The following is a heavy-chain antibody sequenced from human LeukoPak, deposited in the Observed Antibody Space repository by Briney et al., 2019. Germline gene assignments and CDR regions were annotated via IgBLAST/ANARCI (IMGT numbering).Heavy chain of an antibody. D-gene: IGHD3-3*01. CDR3: ARGWLRGLDYDFWSGYPDAFDI. J-gene: IGHJ3*02. V-gene: IGHV4-61*02. Sequence: SQTLSLTCTVSGGSISSGSYYWSWIRQPAGKGLEWIGRIYTSGSTNYNPSLKSRVTISVDTPKNQFSLKLSSVTAADTAVYYCARGWLRGLDYDFWSGYPDAFDIWGQGTMVTVSS. CDR2: IYTSGST. CDR1: GGSISSGSYY.